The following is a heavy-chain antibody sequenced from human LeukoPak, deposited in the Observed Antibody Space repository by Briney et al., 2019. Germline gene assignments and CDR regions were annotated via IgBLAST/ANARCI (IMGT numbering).Heavy chain of an antibody. CDR2: IHRDGSST. Sequence: PGGSLRLSCAASGFTFSSHWMHWVRQLPGKGLVWVSRIHRDGSSTNYADSVKGRFTISRDNAKNTLYLQVNSLRAEDTAIYYCARARPDGAPYFDYWGQGTLVTVSS. CDR3: ARARPDGAPYFDY. CDR1: GFTFSSHW. J-gene: IGHJ4*02. V-gene: IGHV3-74*01. D-gene: IGHD3-10*01.